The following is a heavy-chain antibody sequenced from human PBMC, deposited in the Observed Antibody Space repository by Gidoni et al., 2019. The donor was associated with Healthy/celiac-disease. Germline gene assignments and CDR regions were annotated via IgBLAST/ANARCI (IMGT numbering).Heavy chain of an antibody. Sequence: QVQLVESGGGVVQPGRSLRLSCAASGFTFSSYGMHWVRQAPGKGLEWVAVRWYDGSNKYYADSVKGRFTISRDNSKNTLYLQMNSLRAEDTAVYYCARDLWVGDIVTSGAWDWNYPYYYYGMDVWGQGTTVTVSS. J-gene: IGHJ6*02. CDR1: GFTFSSYG. D-gene: IGHD1-7*01. CDR2: RWYDGSNK. V-gene: IGHV3-33*01. CDR3: ARDLWVGDIVTSGAWDWNYPYYYYGMDV.